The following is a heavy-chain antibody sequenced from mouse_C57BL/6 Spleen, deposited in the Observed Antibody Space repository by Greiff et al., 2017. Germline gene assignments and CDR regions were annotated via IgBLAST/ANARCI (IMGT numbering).Heavy chain of an antibody. CDR1: GYAFTNYL. D-gene: IGHD1-1*02. Sequence: QVQLQQSGAELVRPGTSVKVSCKASGYAFTNYLIEWVKQRPGPGLEWIGVINPGSGGTNYNEKFKGKATLTADKSSSTAYMQLSRLTSEDSAVYFCARRVARGAMDYWGQGTSVTVSS. V-gene: IGHV1-54*01. J-gene: IGHJ4*01. CDR3: ARRVARGAMDY. CDR2: INPGSGGT.